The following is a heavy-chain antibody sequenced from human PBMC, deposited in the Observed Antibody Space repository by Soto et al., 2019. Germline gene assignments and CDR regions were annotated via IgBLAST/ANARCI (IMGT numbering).Heavy chain of an antibody. J-gene: IGHJ6*02. Sequence: EVQLVESGGGLVQPGGSLRLSCAASGFTVSSNYMSWVRQAPGKGLEWVSIIYSDGSTYYADSVKGRFTISRDNSKNTLYLQMNSLSAEDTAVYYCARVRDYYYYGMDVWGQGTTVTVSS. CDR3: ARVRDYYYYGMDV. V-gene: IGHV3-66*01. CDR2: IYSDGST. CDR1: GFTVSSNY.